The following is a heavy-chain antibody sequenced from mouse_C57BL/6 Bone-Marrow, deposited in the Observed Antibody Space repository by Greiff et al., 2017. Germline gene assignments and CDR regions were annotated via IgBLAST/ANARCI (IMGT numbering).Heavy chain of an antibody. Sequence: QVQLQQSGAELVRPGSSVKLSCKASGYTFTSYWMDWVKQRPGQGLEWIGNIYPSDSETHYNQKFKDKATLTVDKSSSTAYMQLSSLTSEDSAVYYCAREGEEPYYFDYWGQGTTLTVSS. V-gene: IGHV1-61*01. CDR3: AREGEEPYYFDY. CDR2: IYPSDSET. CDR1: GYTFTSYW. J-gene: IGHJ2*01.